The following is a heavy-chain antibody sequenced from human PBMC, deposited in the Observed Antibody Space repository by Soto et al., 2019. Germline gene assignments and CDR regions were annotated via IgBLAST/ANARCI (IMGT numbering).Heavy chain of an antibody. J-gene: IGHJ6*02. CDR1: GFTFSSYS. D-gene: IGHD2-2*01. CDR3: ARDADCSSTSCYSGGGYYGMDV. Sequence: GSLRLSCAASGFTFSSYSMNWVRQAPGKGLEWVSSISSSSSYIYYADSVKGRFTISRDNAKNSLYLQMNSLRAEDTAVYYCARDADCSSTSCYSGGGYYGMDVWGQGTTVTVSS. V-gene: IGHV3-21*01. CDR2: ISSSSSYI.